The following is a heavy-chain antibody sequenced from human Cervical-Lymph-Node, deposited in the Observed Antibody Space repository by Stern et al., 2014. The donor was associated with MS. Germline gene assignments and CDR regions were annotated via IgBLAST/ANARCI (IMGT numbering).Heavy chain of an antibody. D-gene: IGHD6-19*01. Sequence: MQLVESGGGLVKPRGSLRLSCAASGFAFSDFYMSWIRQAPGKGLEWLSYISSTGSTIYYADSVKGRFTISRDNAKNTLYLQMNSLRAEDTAMYYCARVGSSGWQYFDHWGQGTLVTVSS. CDR2: ISSTGSTI. CDR1: GFAFSDFY. J-gene: IGHJ4*02. V-gene: IGHV3-11*01. CDR3: ARVGSSGWQYFDH.